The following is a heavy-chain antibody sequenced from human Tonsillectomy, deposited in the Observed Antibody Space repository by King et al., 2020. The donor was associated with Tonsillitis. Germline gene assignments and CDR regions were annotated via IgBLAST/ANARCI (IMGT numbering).Heavy chain of an antibody. Sequence: VQLQESGPGLVKPSETLSLTCTVSGDSIRNNYWSWVRQSPGKGLDWIGYISYSGDSGYNPSLESRVAISVDPSKKQFSLKVSSVTAADTAIYYCARKAREFDSWGQGILVTVSS. CDR3: ARKAREFDS. CDR1: GDSIRNNY. CDR2: ISYSGDS. J-gene: IGHJ5*01. V-gene: IGHV4-59*08.